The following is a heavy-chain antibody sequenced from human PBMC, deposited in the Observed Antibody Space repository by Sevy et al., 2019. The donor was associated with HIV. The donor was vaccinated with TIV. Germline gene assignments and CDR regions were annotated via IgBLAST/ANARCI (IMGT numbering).Heavy chain of an antibody. CDR2: IKSKTDGGTT. CDR1: GFTFSNAW. D-gene: IGHD3-22*01. J-gene: IGHJ3*02. CDR3: TTDKRRDYDSSGYWGQGAFDI. V-gene: IGHV3-15*01. Sequence: GGSLRLSCAASGFTFSNAWMSWVRQAPGKGLEWVGRIKSKTDGGTTDCAAPVKGRFTISRDDSKNTLYLQMNSLKTEDTAVYYCTTDKRRDYDSSGYWGQGAFDIWGQGTMVTVSS.